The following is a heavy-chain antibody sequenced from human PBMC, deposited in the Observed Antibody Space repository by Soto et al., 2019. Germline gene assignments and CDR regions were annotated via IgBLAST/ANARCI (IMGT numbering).Heavy chain of an antibody. CDR3: ARDRGGGSFSD. D-gene: IGHD1-26*01. CDR2: INTDNGNT. V-gene: IGHV1-3*05. CDR1: GYIFTNYA. J-gene: IGHJ4*02. Sequence: QVQLVQSGAEEKKPGASVKVSCKTSGYIFTNYAIHWVRQAPGQRLEWMGWINTDNGNTKYSQNFQGRVTITRDTPASTAYMDLSSLRSEDTAVYYCARDRGGGSFSDWGQGTLVTVSS.